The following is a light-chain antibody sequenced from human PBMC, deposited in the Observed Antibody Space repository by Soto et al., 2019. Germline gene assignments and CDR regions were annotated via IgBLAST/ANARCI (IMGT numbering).Light chain of an antibody. CDR1: SSAVGGYNF. J-gene: IGLJ2*01. CDR3: SSYTSSTTVV. Sequence: QSALTQPASVSGSPGQSITISCTGTSSAVGGYNFVSWYQQHPGKAPKLMIYDVSNRPSGVSNRFSGSKSGNTASLTISGLQAEDEADYYCSSYTSSTTVVIGGGTKVTVL. V-gene: IGLV2-14*01. CDR2: DVS.